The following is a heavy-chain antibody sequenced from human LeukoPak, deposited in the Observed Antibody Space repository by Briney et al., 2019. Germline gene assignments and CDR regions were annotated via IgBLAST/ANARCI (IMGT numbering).Heavy chain of an antibody. V-gene: IGHV4-59*08. CDR1: GGSISSYY. J-gene: IGHJ4*02. Sequence: SETLSLTCTVSGGSISSYYWSWIRQPPGKGLEWIGYIYYSGSTNYNPSLKSRVTISVDTSKNQFSLKLSSVTAADTALYYCARHYYGDPSFFDYWGQGTLVTVSS. CDR3: ARHYYGDPSFFDY. D-gene: IGHD4-17*01. CDR2: IYYSGST.